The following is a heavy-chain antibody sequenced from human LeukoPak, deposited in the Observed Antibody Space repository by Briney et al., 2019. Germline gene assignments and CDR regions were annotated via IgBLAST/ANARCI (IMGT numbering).Heavy chain of an antibody. D-gene: IGHD6-19*01. V-gene: IGHV1-8*01. Sequence: ASVKVSCKASGYTFTGYDINWVRQATGQGLEWMGWMNPNSGNTGYAQKFQGRVTMTRNTSISTAYMELSSLRSEDTAVYYCARGVLAVAGTDYYGMDVWGQGTTVTVSS. CDR3: ARGVLAVAGTDYYGMDV. CDR2: MNPNSGNT. CDR1: GYTFTGYD. J-gene: IGHJ6*02.